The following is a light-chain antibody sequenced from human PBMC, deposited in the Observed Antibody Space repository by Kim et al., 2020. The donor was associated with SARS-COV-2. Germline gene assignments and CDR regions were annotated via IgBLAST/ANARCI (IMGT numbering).Light chain of an antibody. Sequence: QAVVTQEPSLTVSPGGTVTLTCGSSTGAVTSGHYPYWFQQKPGQAPRTLIYYTSNKHSWTPARFSGSLLGGKAALTLSGAQPEDEAEYYCLLSYSGARPYVFGTGTKVTVL. V-gene: IGLV7-46*01. J-gene: IGLJ1*01. CDR3: LLSYSGARPYV. CDR1: TGAVTSGHY. CDR2: YTS.